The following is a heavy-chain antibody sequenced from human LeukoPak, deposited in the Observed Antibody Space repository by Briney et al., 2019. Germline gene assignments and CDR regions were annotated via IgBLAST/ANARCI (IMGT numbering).Heavy chain of an antibody. V-gene: IGHV3-7*01. CDR1: GFTFSTYW. D-gene: IGHD3-22*01. J-gene: IGHJ3*02. CDR2: IKQDGSEK. Sequence: PGGSLRLSCAASGFTFSTYWMTWVRQAPGKGLEWVANIKQDGSEKSYVDSVKGRFTISRDNAKYSLYLQMNSLRAEDTAVYYCARVYYDSSGYQGAFDIWGQGTVVTVSS. CDR3: ARVYYDSSGYQGAFDI.